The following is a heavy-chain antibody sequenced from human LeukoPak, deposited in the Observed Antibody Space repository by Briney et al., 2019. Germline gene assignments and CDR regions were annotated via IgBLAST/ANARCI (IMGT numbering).Heavy chain of an antibody. CDR2: ISGSGGST. Sequence: GGSLRLSCAASGFTFSSYAMSWVRQAPGKGLEWVSAISGSGGSTYYADSVQGRFTISRDNSKNTLYLQMNSLRAEDTAVYYCAKDRRGGSGWSSPFDYWGQGTLVTVSS. V-gene: IGHV3-23*01. J-gene: IGHJ4*02. CDR1: GFTFSSYA. CDR3: AKDRRGGSGWSSPFDY. D-gene: IGHD6-19*01.